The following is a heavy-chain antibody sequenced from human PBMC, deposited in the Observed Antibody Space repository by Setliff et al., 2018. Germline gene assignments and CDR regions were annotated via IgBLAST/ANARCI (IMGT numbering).Heavy chain of an antibody. CDR2: ISTSGNT. V-gene: IGHV4-4*07. CDR1: GGSIINSYY. CDR3: ARDQWVRSPPLYFSYSMDV. Sequence: SETLSLTCTVSGGSIINSYYWSWIRQPAGKGLEWIGRISTSGNTNYNPYLKSRVTVSLDTSKNQFSLKLTSMTAADTAVYYCARDQWVRSPPLYFSYSMDVWGQGTTVTVSS. J-gene: IGHJ6*02. D-gene: IGHD5-12*01.